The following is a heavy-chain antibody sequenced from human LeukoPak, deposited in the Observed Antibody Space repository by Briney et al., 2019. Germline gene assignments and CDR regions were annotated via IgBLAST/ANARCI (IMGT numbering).Heavy chain of an antibody. CDR2: ISARGGST. V-gene: IGHV3-23*01. CDR1: GFTFSSYA. Sequence: GGSLRLSCAASGFTFSSYAMNWVRQAPGKGLEWVSTISARGGSTYYAHSVKGRFTISRDNSKNTLYLQMNSLRAEDTAVYYCAKDAWGYSYGHSDYWGQGTLVTVSS. J-gene: IGHJ4*02. D-gene: IGHD5-18*01. CDR3: AKDAWGYSYGHSDY.